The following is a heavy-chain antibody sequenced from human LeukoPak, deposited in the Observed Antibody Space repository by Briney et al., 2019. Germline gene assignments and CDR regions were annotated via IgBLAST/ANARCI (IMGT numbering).Heavy chain of an antibody. V-gene: IGHV3-23*01. Sequence: GGSLRLSCAASGFTFDSFAMSWVRQAPGKGLEWLSAISGSGASTYYGDSVKGWFTISRDNSRDTLYLQMDSLRAEDTAVYYCAKRPTTVTTFGRDYWGQGTLVTASS. CDR3: AKRPTTVTTFGRDY. J-gene: IGHJ4*02. CDR2: ISGSGAST. D-gene: IGHD4-17*01. CDR1: GFTFDSFA.